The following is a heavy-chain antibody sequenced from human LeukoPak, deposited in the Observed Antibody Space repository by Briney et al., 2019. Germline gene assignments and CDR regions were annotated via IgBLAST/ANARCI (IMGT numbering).Heavy chain of an antibody. CDR3: AKDRPTWPIVY. D-gene: IGHD5-12*01. Sequence: GGSLRLSCAASGFTFSSYAMHWVRQAPGKGLEWVAVISYDGSNKYYADSVKGRFTISRDNSKNTLYLQMNSLRADDTAVYYCAKDRPTWPIVYWGQGTLVTVSS. V-gene: IGHV3-30-3*01. J-gene: IGHJ4*02. CDR1: GFTFSSYA. CDR2: ISYDGSNK.